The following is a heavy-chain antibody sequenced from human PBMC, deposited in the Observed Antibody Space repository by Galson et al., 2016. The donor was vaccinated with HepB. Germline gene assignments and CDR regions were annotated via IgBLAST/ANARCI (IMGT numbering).Heavy chain of an antibody. D-gene: IGHD6-13*01. CDR2: IRSSSSDM. Sequence: SLRLSCAASGFTFSSYSMNWVRQAPGKGLEWVSSIRSSSSDMFYADSVKGRFTISRDNAKNSLFLQMNSLRAEDTALYYCTRSKAEYTRRWYPNDSWGQGTLVTVSS. CDR3: TRSKAEYTRRWYPNDS. V-gene: IGHV3-21*04. J-gene: IGHJ4*02. CDR1: GFTFSSYS.